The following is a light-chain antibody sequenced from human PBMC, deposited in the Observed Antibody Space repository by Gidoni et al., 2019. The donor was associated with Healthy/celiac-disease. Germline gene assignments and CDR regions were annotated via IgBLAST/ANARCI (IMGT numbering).Light chain of an antibody. CDR3: SSYTSSSTYV. Sequence: QSALTQPAPGSGPPGQSITLSCTGTSSDVGGCNYVSWYQQHPGKAPKLMIYDVSNRPSGVSNRFSGSKSGNTASLTSSGLQAEDEADYYCSSYTSSSTYVFGTGTKVTV. J-gene: IGLJ1*01. V-gene: IGLV2-14*03. CDR1: SSDVGGCNY. CDR2: DVS.